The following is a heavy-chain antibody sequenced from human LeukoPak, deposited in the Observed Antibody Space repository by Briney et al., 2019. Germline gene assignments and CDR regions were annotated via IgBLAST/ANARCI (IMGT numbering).Heavy chain of an antibody. J-gene: IGHJ4*02. Sequence: GGSLRLSCAASGFSFSSHGMSWVRQAPGKGLEWVTLISFNGNDKKYADSVKGRFTVSRDNSRNTVFLQMNSLRPEDTALYYCARVYGGEIDYWGQGTQVTVSS. V-gene: IGHV3-30*03. CDR3: ARVYGGEIDY. CDR1: GFSFSSHG. CDR2: ISFNGNDK. D-gene: IGHD2-8*01.